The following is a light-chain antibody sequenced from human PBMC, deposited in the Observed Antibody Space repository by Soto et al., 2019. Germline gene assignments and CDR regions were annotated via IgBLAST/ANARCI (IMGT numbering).Light chain of an antibody. V-gene: IGKV3-15*01. CDR1: QSVSSSY. Sequence: EIVLTQSPGTLSLSPGDRATLSCRASQSVSSSYLAWYQQKPGQAPRLLIYGASTRATGIPARFSGSGSETEFTLTISSLQSEDFAVYYCHQYNNWPPWTFGQGTKVDIK. J-gene: IGKJ1*01. CDR3: HQYNNWPPWT. CDR2: GAS.